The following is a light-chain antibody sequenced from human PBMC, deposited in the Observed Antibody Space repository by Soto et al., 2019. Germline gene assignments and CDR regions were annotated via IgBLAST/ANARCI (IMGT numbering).Light chain of an antibody. CDR3: QQTNSIPIT. CDR1: QSISSW. V-gene: IGKV1-5*01. CDR2: DAY. Sequence: DIQMTQSPSTLSASVGDRVTITFRASQSISSWLAWYQQKPGKAPKLLIYDAYSLESGTPSRFSGRRSGTEFTLTISSLQPEDFATYYCQQTNSIPITFGQGTRLEIK. J-gene: IGKJ5*01.